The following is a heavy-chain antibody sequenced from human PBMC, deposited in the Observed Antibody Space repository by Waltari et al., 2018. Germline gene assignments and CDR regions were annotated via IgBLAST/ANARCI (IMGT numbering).Heavy chain of an antibody. CDR2: IIPIFGTA. CDR1: GGTFSSYA. V-gene: IGHV1-69*08. Sequence: QVQLVQSGAEVKKPGSSVKVSCKASGGTFSSYAISWVRQAPGQGLEWMGRIIPIFGTATYAKKVQGRVTITADKSTSTAYMERSSLRSEDTAVYYCARVGGTHDYGDGMDVWGQGTTVTVSS. J-gene: IGHJ6*02. CDR3: ARVGGTHDYGDGMDV. D-gene: IGHD4-17*01.